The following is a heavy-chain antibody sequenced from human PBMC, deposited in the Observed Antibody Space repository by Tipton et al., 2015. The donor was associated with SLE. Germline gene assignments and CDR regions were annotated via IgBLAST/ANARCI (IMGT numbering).Heavy chain of an antibody. CDR1: GGSISSYY. J-gene: IGHJ4*02. V-gene: IGHV4-59*08. D-gene: IGHD3-10*01. CDR3: ARSSGSYRHFDY. CDR2: IYYSGST. Sequence: LRLSCTVSGGSISSYYWSWIRQPPGKGLEWIGYIYYSGSTNYNPSLKSRVTISEDTSKNQFSLKLRSVTAADTAVYYCARSSGSYRHFDYWGQGTLVTVSS.